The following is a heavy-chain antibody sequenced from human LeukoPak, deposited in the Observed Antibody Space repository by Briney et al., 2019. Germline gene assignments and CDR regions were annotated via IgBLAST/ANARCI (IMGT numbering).Heavy chain of an antibody. CDR2: IRSKANSYAT. V-gene: IGHV3-73*01. CDR3: TLEGGSQGWFDP. Sequence: GGSLRLSCAASGFTFSGSAMHWVRQASGKGLEWVGRIRSKANSYATAYAASVKGRFTISRDDSKNTAYLQMNSLKTEDTAVYYCTLEGGSQGWFDPWGQGTLVTVSS. CDR1: GFTFSGSA. D-gene: IGHD1-26*01. J-gene: IGHJ5*02.